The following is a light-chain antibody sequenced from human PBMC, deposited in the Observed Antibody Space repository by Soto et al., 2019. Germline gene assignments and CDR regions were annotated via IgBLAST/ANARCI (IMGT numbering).Light chain of an antibody. V-gene: IGKV1-39*01. Sequence: DIQMPQSPSSLSASVGDRVTITCRASQSISSYLNWYQQKPGKAPNLLIYAASSLQSGVTSRFSGSGSGTDFTLTISSLQPEDVATYYCQQSYSTPDTFGQGTKLEIK. CDR1: QSISSY. CDR2: AAS. CDR3: QQSYSTPDT. J-gene: IGKJ2*01.